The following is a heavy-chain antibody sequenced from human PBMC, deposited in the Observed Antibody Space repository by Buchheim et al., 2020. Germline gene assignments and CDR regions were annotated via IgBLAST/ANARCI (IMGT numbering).Heavy chain of an antibody. V-gene: IGHV3-30*04. J-gene: IGHJ4*02. Sequence: QVQLVESGGGVVQPGRSLRLSCAASGFTFSSYAMHWVRQAPGKGLEGVAVISYDGSNKYYADSVKGRFTISRENSKNTLYLQMNSLRAEDTAVYYCASSGGDYYDSSGYYYFDYWGQGTL. CDR2: ISYDGSNK. CDR1: GFTFSSYA. CDR3: ASSGGDYYDSSGYYYFDY. D-gene: IGHD3-22*01.